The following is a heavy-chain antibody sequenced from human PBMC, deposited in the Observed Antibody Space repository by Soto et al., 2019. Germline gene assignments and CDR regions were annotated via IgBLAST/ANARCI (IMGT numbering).Heavy chain of an antibody. J-gene: IGHJ4*02. D-gene: IGHD6-19*01. V-gene: IGHV3-30*18. CDR1: GFTFSNYG. CDR3: AKAPIAVAGSDLDY. CDR2: ISYDGTKR. Sequence: QVQLVESGGGVVQPGKSLTLSCVVSGFTFSNYGMHWVRQAPGKGLEWVALISYDGTKRYYAASVKGRVTMSRDNSKNTMYLEMNSLRADDTAVYYCAKAPIAVAGSDLDYRGQGTLVIASS.